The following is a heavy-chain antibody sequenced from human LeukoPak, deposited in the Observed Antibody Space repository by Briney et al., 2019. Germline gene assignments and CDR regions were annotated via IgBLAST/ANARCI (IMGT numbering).Heavy chain of an antibody. CDR1: GFIFSDYY. CDR2: ISSSGSTM. Sequence: KSGGSLRLSCAASGFIFSDYYMSWIRQAPGKGLEWVSYISSSGSTMYYTDSVKGQFTISRDNAKDPLYLQMNSLRAEDTAVYYCARDPGSGYEEHFDYWGQGTLVTVSS. J-gene: IGHJ4*02. CDR3: ARDPGSGYEEHFDY. D-gene: IGHD5-12*01. V-gene: IGHV3-11*01.